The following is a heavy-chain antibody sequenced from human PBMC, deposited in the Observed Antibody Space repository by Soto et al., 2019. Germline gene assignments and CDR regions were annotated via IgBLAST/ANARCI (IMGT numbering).Heavy chain of an antibody. CDR3: TRTDFAGPDRGAGHYYYGMDV. J-gene: IGHJ6*02. CDR2: IRSKAYGGTT. CDR1: GFTFGDYA. D-gene: IGHD2-21*01. V-gene: IGHV3-49*03. Sequence: PGGSLRLSCTASGFTFGDYAMSWFRQAPGKGLEWVGFIRSKAYGGTTEYAASVKGRFTISRDDSKSIAYLQMNSMKTEDTAVYYCTRTDFAGPDRGAGHYYYGMDVWGQGTTVTVSS.